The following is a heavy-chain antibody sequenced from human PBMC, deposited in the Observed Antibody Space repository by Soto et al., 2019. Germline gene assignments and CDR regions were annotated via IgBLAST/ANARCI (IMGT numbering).Heavy chain of an antibody. J-gene: IGHJ6*02. D-gene: IGHD3-3*01. CDR2: ISAYNSNT. CDR1: GYTFTSYG. V-gene: IGHV1-18*01. CDR3: ARDYDLWTGDYYYGMYV. Sequence: ASVKVSCKASGYTFTSYGISWVRQAPGQGLEWMGWISAYNSNTNYAQKLQGRVTMTTDTSTSTAYMELGSLRSDDTAVYYCARDYDLWTGDYYYGMYVWGQGTTVTVSS.